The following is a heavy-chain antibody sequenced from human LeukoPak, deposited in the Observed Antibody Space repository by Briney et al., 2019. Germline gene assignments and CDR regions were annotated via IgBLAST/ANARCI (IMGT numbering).Heavy chain of an antibody. CDR3: AKSPADYYDSSGPSDY. CDR2: ISYDGSNK. J-gene: IGHJ4*02. V-gene: IGHV3-30*18. D-gene: IGHD3-22*01. CDR1: GFTFSSYG. Sequence: GRSLRLSCAASGFTFSSYGMHWVRQAPGKGLEWVAVISYDGSNKYYADSVKGRFTISRDNSKNTLYLQMNRLRAEDTAVYYCAKSPADYYDSSGPSDYWGQGTLVTVSS.